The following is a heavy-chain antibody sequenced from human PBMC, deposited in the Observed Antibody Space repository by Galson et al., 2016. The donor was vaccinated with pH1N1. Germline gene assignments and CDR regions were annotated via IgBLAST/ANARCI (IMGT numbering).Heavy chain of an antibody. CDR2: TNPNNGNA. J-gene: IGHJ2*01. CDR1: GYTLTSYD. Sequence: SVKVSCKASGYTLTSYDINWVRQATGQGLEWMGWTNPNNGNADYAPKFQGRVTLTRNASINTAYMELSSLTSEDTAVYYCARGPVYWYFDLWGRGTPVIVSS. CDR3: ARGPVYWYFDL. V-gene: IGHV1-8*01.